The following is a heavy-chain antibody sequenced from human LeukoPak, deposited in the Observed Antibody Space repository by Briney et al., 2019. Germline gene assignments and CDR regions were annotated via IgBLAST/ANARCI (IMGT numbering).Heavy chain of an antibody. CDR2: ISSSSSYI. V-gene: IGHV3-21*01. CDR3: ARESGKHMIVVVPHAFDI. CDR1: GFTFSSYS. Sequence: PGGSLRLSCAASGFTFSSYSMNWVRQAPGKGLEWVSSISSSSSYIYYADSVKGRFTISRDNAKNSPYLQMNSLRAEDTAVYYCARESGKHMIVVVPHAFDIWGQGTMVTVSS. D-gene: IGHD3-22*01. J-gene: IGHJ3*02.